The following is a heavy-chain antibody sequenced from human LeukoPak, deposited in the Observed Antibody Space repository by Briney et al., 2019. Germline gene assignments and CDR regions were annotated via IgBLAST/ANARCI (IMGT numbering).Heavy chain of an antibody. CDR2: IYYSGST. CDR1: GGSISSYY. J-gene: IGHJ4*02. Sequence: TSETLSLTCTVSGGSISSYYWSWIRQPPGKGLEWIGYIYYSGSTNYNPSLKSRVTISVDTSKNQFSLKLSSVTAADTAVYYCAAAGYYFDYWGQGTLVTVSS. D-gene: IGHD6-13*01. CDR3: AAAGYYFDY. V-gene: IGHV4-59*08.